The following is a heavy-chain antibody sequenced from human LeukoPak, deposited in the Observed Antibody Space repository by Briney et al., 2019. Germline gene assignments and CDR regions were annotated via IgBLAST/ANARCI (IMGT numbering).Heavy chain of an antibody. CDR3: AREYDYYDSSGYLQYFQH. J-gene: IGHJ1*01. CDR2: IWYDGSNK. V-gene: IGHV3-33*01. CDR1: GFTFSSYG. D-gene: IGHD3-22*01. Sequence: GGSLRLSCAASGFTFSSYGMHWVRQAPGKGLEWVAVIWYDGSNKYYADSVKGRFTISSDNSKNTLYLQMNSLRAEDTAVYYCAREYDYYDSSGYLQYFQHWGQGTLVTVSS.